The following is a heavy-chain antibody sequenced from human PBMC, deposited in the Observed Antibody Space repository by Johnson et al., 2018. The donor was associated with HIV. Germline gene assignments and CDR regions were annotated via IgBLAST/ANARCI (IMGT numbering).Heavy chain of an antibody. V-gene: IGHV3-30-3*01. D-gene: IGHD3-22*01. J-gene: IGHJ3*02. Sequence: QVQLVESGGGVVQPGRSLRLSCAASGFTFSNYAMHWVRQAPGMGPEWVAVISYDGSNKYYADSVKGRFTISRDNSKNTLYLQMNSLKTEDTAIYYCTTDITMIIVAKRADDAFDIWGQGTMVTVSS. CDR3: TTDITMIIVAKRADDAFDI. CDR1: GFTFSNYA. CDR2: ISYDGSNK.